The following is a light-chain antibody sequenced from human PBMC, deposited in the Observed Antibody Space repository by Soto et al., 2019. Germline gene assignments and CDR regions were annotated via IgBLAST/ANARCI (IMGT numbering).Light chain of an antibody. CDR1: QSVSSNY. CDR3: QQYGTSAPIT. V-gene: IGKV3-20*01. J-gene: IGKJ5*01. CDR2: GAS. Sequence: EIVLTQSPGTLSLSPGERATLSCRASQSVSSNYLAWYQQKPGQAPSLLIYGASSRATGLPDRFSGSGSGTDFTLTIIRLEYEDFAMYYCQQYGTSAPITFGQGTRLEIE.